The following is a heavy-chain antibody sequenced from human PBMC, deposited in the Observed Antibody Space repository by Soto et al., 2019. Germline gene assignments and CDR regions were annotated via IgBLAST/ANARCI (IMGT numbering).Heavy chain of an antibody. Sequence: GESLKISCKGSGYSFTNYWIGWVRQKPGKGLEWMGIIYPPDSDTRYSPSFEGQVTISADKSITTAYLQWSSLRASDTAMYYCARKGQWLAKVFDIWGQGTMVTVSS. J-gene: IGHJ3*02. CDR3: ARKGQWLAKVFDI. D-gene: IGHD6-19*01. CDR1: GYSFTNYW. V-gene: IGHV5-51*01. CDR2: IYPPDSDT.